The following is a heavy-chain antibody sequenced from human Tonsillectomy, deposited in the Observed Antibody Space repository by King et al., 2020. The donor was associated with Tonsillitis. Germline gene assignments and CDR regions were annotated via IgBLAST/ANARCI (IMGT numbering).Heavy chain of an antibody. Sequence: QLVQSGGGLVQPGGSLRLSCAASGFTFSTYSMSWVRQAPGKGLEWVSAISASGSSTFYADSVKGRFTISRDNSKNTLSLEMNSLRAGDTAIYYCAKVNLLFDYWDYGGQGTLVTVSS. V-gene: IGHV3-23*04. D-gene: IGHD3-10*01. J-gene: IGHJ4*02. CDR3: AKVNLLFDYWDY. CDR2: ISASGSST. CDR1: GFTFSTYS.